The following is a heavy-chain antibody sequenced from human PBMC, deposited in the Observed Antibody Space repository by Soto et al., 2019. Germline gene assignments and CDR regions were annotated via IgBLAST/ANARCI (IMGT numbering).Heavy chain of an antibody. Sequence: ASVNVSCKASGYTFTSYGISWVRQAPGQGLEWMGWISAYNGNTNYAQKLQGRVTMTTDTSTSTAYMELRSLRSDDTAVYYCARDVHSDYYDSSGFNRGAFDIWGQGTMVTVSS. V-gene: IGHV1-18*01. CDR2: ISAYNGNT. CDR1: GYTFTSYG. CDR3: ARDVHSDYYDSSGFNRGAFDI. J-gene: IGHJ3*02. D-gene: IGHD3-22*01.